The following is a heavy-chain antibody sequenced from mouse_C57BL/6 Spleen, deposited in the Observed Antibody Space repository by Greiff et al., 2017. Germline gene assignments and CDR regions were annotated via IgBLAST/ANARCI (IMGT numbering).Heavy chain of an antibody. CDR2: IHPNSGST. CDR1: GYTFTSYW. CDR3: AQITTVPDY. Sequence: QVQLQQPGAELVKPGASVKLSCKASGYTFTSYWMHWVKQRPGQGLEWIGMIHPNSGSTNYNEKFKSKATLSVDKSSSTAYMQLSRLTSEDSAVYYCAQITTVPDYWGQGTTLTVSS. J-gene: IGHJ2*01. V-gene: IGHV1-64*01. D-gene: IGHD1-1*01.